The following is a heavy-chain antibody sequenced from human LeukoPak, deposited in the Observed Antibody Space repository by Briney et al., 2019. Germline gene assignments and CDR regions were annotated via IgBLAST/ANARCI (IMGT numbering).Heavy chain of an antibody. V-gene: IGHV4-59*01. Sequence: ASETLSLTCTVSGGSISSYYWSWIRQPPWKGLEWIGDIYYSGSTNYNPSLKSRVTISVDTSKNQFSLKLSSVTAADTAVYYCARDGRTYYDILTGYSHDTFDIWGQGTMVTVSS. D-gene: IGHD3-9*01. CDR2: IYYSGST. CDR3: ARDGRTYYDILTGYSHDTFDI. CDR1: GGSISSYY. J-gene: IGHJ3*02.